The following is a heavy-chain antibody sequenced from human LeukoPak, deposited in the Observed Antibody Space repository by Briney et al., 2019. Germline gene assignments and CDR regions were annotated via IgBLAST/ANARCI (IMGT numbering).Heavy chain of an antibody. CDR1: GGSINSYY. D-gene: IGHD6-13*01. V-gene: IGHV4-59*07. CDR2: IYYSGGT. CDR3: ARRAAAVGTYYMDV. J-gene: IGHJ6*03. Sequence: LDTLSLTCSVSGGSINSYYWNWIRQPRGKALEWIGYIYYSGGTNYNPSLKSRVTIAVDTSKNQFSLKLSSVTAADTAVYYCARRAAAVGTYYMDVWGKGTTVTASS.